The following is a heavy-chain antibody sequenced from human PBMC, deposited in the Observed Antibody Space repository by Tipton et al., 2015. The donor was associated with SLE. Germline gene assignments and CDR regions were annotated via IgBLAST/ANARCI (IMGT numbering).Heavy chain of an antibody. CDR1: GGSFSGYC. CDR2: IGHSGST. D-gene: IGHD3-10*01. Sequence: TLSLTCAVYGGSFSGYCWSWIRQPPGKGLEWIGYIGHSGSTNYNPSLNSRVTMSIDTSKNQFSLKLTSVTAADTAVYYCAREGAEKVRTSYYYYMDVWGKGTTVTISS. J-gene: IGHJ6*03. CDR3: AREGAEKVRTSYYYYMDV. V-gene: IGHV4-59*12.